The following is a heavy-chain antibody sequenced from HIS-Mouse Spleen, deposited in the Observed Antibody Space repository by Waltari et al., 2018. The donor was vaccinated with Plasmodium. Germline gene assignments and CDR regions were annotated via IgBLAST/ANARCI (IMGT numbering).Heavy chain of an antibody. D-gene: IGHD5-18*01. V-gene: IGHV4-59*08. CDR2: IYYSGST. Sequence: QVQLQESGPGLVKPSETLSLTCTVSGGSISSYYWSWIRQPPGKGLEWIGYIYYSGSTHYNPSLTSRVTISVDTSKNQFSLKLSSVTAADTAVYYCARLRYSYGYFDYWGQGTLVTVSS. CDR3: ARLRYSYGYFDY. CDR1: GGSISSYY. J-gene: IGHJ4*02.